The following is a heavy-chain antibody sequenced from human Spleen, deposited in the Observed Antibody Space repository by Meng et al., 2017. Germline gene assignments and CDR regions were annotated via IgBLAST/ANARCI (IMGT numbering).Heavy chain of an antibody. Sequence: GESLKISCTASGFMFGDYAMSWFRQAPGKGLEWVGFTRSKEYGGTTEYAASGKGRITISRDDSKSIAYLQVNSLKTEDTSVYYCARDGYFDPFQIDYWGQGTLVTVSS. CDR1: GFMFGDYA. CDR2: TRSKEYGGTT. V-gene: IGHV3-49*03. J-gene: IGHJ4*02. CDR3: ARDGYFDPFQIDY. D-gene: IGHD2/OR15-2a*01.